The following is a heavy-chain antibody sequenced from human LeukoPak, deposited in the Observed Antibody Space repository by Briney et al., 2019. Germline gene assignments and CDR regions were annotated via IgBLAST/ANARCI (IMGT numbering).Heavy chain of an antibody. J-gene: IGHJ5*02. D-gene: IGHD4/OR15-4a*01. CDR1: GYSFTSYW. V-gene: IGHV5-51*01. CDR3: ARRGRLSANSHWFDP. CDR2: IYPGDSDT. Sequence: GESLKISCKASGYSFTSYWIGWVRQMPGKGLEWMGIIYPGDSDTRYSPPFQGQVTISADKSINTAYLQWSSLKASDTAMYYCARRGRLSANSHWFDPWGQGTLVTVSS.